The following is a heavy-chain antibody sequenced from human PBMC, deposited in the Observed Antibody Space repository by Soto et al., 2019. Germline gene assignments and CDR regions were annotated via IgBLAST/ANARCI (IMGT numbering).Heavy chain of an antibody. V-gene: IGHV5-51*01. CDR1: GHSFTSYW. CDR2: IYPGDSDT. CDR3: ARLSAGYYDSSGYPDY. D-gene: IGHD3-22*01. Sequence: GESLKISCKGSGHSFTSYWIGWVRQMPGKGLEWMGIIYPGDSDTRYSPSFQGQVTISADKSISTAYLQWSSLKASDTAMYYCARLSAGYYDSSGYPDYWGQGTLVTVSS. J-gene: IGHJ4*02.